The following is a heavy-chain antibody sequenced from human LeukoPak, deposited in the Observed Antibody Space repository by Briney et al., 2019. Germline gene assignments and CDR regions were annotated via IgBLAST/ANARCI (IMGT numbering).Heavy chain of an antibody. CDR1: GYTFTSYG. Sequence: ASVKVSCKASGYTFTSYGINWVRQATGQGLEWMGWMNPNSGNTGYAQKFQGRVTMTRNTSISTAYMELSSLRSEDTAVYYCAILAPVQSYYYYGMDVWGQGTTVTVSS. V-gene: IGHV1-8*02. J-gene: IGHJ6*02. D-gene: IGHD3-10*01. CDR3: AILAPVQSYYYYGMDV. CDR2: MNPNSGNT.